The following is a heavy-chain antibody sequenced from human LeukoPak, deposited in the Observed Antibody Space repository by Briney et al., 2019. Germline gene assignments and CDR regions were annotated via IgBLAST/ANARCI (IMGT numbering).Heavy chain of an antibody. CDR3: ATKRGQGTQLNYNWFDP. Sequence: CGSLPLSCAASGFTFSSYAMYWVRQAPGKGLEWVSAISGGKDSTYYADSVKGRFTISRDNSRSTLYLQMNSLRAEDTAIYYCATKRGQGTQLNYNWFDPWGQGTLVIVSS. D-gene: IGHD1-1*01. CDR1: GFTFSSYA. J-gene: IGHJ5*02. V-gene: IGHV3-23*01. CDR2: ISGGKDST.